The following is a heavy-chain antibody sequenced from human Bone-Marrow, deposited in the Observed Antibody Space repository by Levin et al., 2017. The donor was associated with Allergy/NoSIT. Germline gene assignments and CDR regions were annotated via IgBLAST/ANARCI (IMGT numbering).Heavy chain of an antibody. J-gene: IGHJ5*02. D-gene: IGHD4-11*01. CDR1: GFPFSSYD. CDR3: AKAST. CDR2: MSFDGSNK. V-gene: IGHV3-30*18. Sequence: GESLKISCAGSGFPFSSYDIHWVRQAPGKGLEWLAVMSFDGSNKNYADSVKGRFTISRDNPNNTLYLQMNSLRPEDTALYYCAKASTWGQGTLVTVSS.